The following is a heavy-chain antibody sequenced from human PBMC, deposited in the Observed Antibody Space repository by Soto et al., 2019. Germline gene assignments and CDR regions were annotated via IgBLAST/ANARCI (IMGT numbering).Heavy chain of an antibody. Sequence: GGSLRLSCAASGFTFSSYGMHWVRQAPGKGLEWVAVIWYDGSNKYYADSVKGRFTISRDNSKNTLYLQMNSLRAEDTAVYYCARDRVVVAANPYYYYGMDVWGQGTTVTVSS. CDR2: IWYDGSNK. D-gene: IGHD2-15*01. CDR3: ARDRVVVAANPYYYYGMDV. V-gene: IGHV3-33*01. CDR1: GFTFSSYG. J-gene: IGHJ6*02.